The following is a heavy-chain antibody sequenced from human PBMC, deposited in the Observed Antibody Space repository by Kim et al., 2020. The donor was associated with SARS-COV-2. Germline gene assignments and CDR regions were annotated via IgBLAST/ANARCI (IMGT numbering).Heavy chain of an antibody. CDR3: ARTPGGHGDYDWFDP. J-gene: IGHJ5*02. Sequence: QKLQGRVTMTTDTSTSTAYMELRSLRSDDTALYYCARTPGGHGDYDWFDPWGQGTLVTVSS. V-gene: IGHV1-18*01. D-gene: IGHD4-17*01.